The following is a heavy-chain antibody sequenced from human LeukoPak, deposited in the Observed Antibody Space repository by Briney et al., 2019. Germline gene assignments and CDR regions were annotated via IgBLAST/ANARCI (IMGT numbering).Heavy chain of an antibody. Sequence: PGRSLRLSCAASGFTFSSYAMHWVRQAPGKGLEWVAVISYDGSNKYYADSVKGRFTISRDNSKNTLYLQMNSLRAEDTAVYYCARDNRIDYDFWSGYPGGGNDYWGQGTLVTVSS. CDR3: ARDNRIDYDFWSGYPGGGNDY. V-gene: IGHV3-30-3*01. CDR2: ISYDGSNK. J-gene: IGHJ4*02. D-gene: IGHD3-3*01. CDR1: GFTFSSYA.